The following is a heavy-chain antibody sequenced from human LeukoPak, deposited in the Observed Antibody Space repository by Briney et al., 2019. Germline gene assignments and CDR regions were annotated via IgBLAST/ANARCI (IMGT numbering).Heavy chain of an antibody. CDR2: IYYTGST. J-gene: IGHJ4*02. CDR1: GGAMTSGVYY. Sequence: SETLSLTCTVSGGAMTSGVYYWAWIRQTPGKDLEWIGNIYYTGSTTYSNPSLKSRVAISIDTSKNQFSLRLSSVTAADTGLYFCARQGECYGYPEEFDSWGQGTLVSVSS. V-gene: IGHV4-39*01. D-gene: IGHD5-18*01. CDR3: ARQGECYGYPEEFDS.